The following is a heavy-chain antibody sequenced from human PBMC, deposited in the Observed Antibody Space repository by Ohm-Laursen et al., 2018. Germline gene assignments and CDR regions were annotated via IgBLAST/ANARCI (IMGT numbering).Heavy chain of an antibody. V-gene: IGHV3-9*01. CDR2: ISWNSGSI. CDR1: GFTFDDYA. Sequence: SLRLSCAASGFTFDDYAMHWVRQAPGKGLEWVSGISWNSGSIGYADSVKGRFTISRDNAKNSLYLQMNSLRAEDTALYYCAKMGHDFWSGHQWVYFDYWGQGTLITVSS. J-gene: IGHJ4*02. D-gene: IGHD3-3*01. CDR3: AKMGHDFWSGHQWVYFDY.